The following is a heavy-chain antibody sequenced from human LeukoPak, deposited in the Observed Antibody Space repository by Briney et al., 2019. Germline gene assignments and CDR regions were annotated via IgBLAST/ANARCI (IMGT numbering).Heavy chain of an antibody. CDR2: INPNSGGT. J-gene: IGHJ4*02. D-gene: IGHD3-22*01. CDR1: GYPFTTYY. CDR3: ARNFYFDSSGYYHY. Sequence: GASVKVSCKASGYPFTTYYMHWVRQAPGQGLEWMGWINPNSGGTNYAQKFQGRVTMARDTSISTAYMELSRLRSDDTAVYYCARNFYFDSSGYYHYWGQGTLVTVSS. V-gene: IGHV1-2*02.